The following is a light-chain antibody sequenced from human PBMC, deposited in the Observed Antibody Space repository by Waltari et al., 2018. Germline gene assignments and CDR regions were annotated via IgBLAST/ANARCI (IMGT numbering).Light chain of an antibody. CDR2: KGN. CDR3: SLYMGSGIWV. J-gene: IGLJ3*02. Sequence: QTVVTQEPSLSVSPGGTVTLTCTLSSGSLSTTSYATWYQQTPCQAPRTLVYKGNSRSSGVPDRFSGSILGNKAALTITGAQADEECDYYCSLYMGSGIWVFGGGTKLTVL. CDR1: SGSLSTTSY. V-gene: IGLV8-61*01.